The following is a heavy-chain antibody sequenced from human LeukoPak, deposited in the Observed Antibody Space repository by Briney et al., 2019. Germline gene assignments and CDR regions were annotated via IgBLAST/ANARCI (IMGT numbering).Heavy chain of an antibody. J-gene: IGHJ5*02. CDR3: AGIAAAGKRWFDP. V-gene: IGHV4-59*01. Sequence: SETLSLTCTVSGGSISSYYWSWIRQPPGKGLEWIGYIYYSGSTNYNPSLKSRVTISVDTYKNQFSLKLSSVTAADTAVYYCAGIAAAGKRWFDPWGRGTLVTVSS. CDR2: IYYSGST. D-gene: IGHD6-13*01. CDR1: GGSISSYY.